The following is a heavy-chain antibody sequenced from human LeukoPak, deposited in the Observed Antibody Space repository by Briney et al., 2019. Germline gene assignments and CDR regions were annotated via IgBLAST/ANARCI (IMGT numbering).Heavy chain of an antibody. D-gene: IGHD4-17*01. Sequence: SETLSLTCAVSGGSISSIYWSTWVRQPPGKGLEWIGEIDDSGSTNYNPSLKSRVTISVDKSKNQFSLSLTSVTAADTAVYYCARHVSGDYGWLDVWGQGTTVTVSS. CDR3: ARHVSGDYGWLDV. CDR2: IDDSGST. CDR1: GGSISSIYW. V-gene: IGHV4-4*02. J-gene: IGHJ6*02.